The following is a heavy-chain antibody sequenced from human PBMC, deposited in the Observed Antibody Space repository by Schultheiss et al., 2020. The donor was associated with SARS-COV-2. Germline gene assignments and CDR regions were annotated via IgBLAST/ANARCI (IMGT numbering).Heavy chain of an antibody. CDR2: IYYSGST. Sequence: SETLSLTCAVSGYSISSGYYWGWIRQPPGKGLEWIGYIYYSGSTNYNPSLKSRVTISVDTSKNQFSLKLSSVTAADTAVYYCARICTIFGVVTPDYWGQGTLVTVSS. V-gene: IGHV4-61*01. CDR1: GYSISSGYY. CDR3: ARICTIFGVVTPDY. D-gene: IGHD3-3*01. J-gene: IGHJ4*02.